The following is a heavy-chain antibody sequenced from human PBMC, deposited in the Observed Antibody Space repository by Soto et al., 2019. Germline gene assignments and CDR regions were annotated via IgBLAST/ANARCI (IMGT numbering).Heavy chain of an antibody. CDR2: INTDGRIT. CDR1: GLIFSNYK. V-gene: IGHV3-74*01. J-gene: IGHJ4*02. CDR3: ARDTDGLHY. Sequence: GGSLRLSCAASGLIFSNYKMHWVRQAPGKGLVWVSRINTDGRITDYADSVKGRFTVSRDNPKNTLYLQMNSLRAEDTAVYYCARDTDGLHYWGQGTLVTVSS.